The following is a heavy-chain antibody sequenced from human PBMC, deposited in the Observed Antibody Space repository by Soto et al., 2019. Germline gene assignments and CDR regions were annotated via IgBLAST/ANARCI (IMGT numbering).Heavy chain of an antibody. Sequence: SETLSLTCTVSGGSISSYYWSWVRQPPGKGLEWIGYIYYSGSTNYNPSLKSRVTISVDTSKNQFSLKLSSVTAADTAVYYCASLSWRQLENYFLYWGQATLVTGSS. CDR1: GGSISSYY. D-gene: IGHD5-18*01. CDR2: IYYSGST. CDR3: ASLSWRQLENYFLY. J-gene: IGHJ4*02. V-gene: IGHV4-59*08.